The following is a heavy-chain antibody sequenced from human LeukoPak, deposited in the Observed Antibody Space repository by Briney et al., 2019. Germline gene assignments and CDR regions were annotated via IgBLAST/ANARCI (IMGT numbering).Heavy chain of an antibody. CDR1: GGSISGYY. V-gene: IGHV4-4*07. J-gene: IGHJ4*02. CDR3: ARAAGAAGGQYFDY. Sequence: SETLSLTCTVSGGSISGYYWSWIRQPAGQGLEWIGRIYSNGDTRYSPSLKSRVTMSVDTSKNQLSLKLGPVTAADTAVYYCARAAGAAGGQYFDYWGQGTSVTVSS. D-gene: IGHD6-13*01. CDR2: IYSNGDT.